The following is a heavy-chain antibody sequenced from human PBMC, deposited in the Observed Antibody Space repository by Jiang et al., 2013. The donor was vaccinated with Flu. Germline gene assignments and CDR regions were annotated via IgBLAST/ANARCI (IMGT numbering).Heavy chain of an antibody. CDR2: ISGGGDGT. CDR3: AKLTDYFDSSGNFDY. CDR1: GFTFSSYA. D-gene: IGHD3-22*01. V-gene: IGHV3-23*01. Sequence: QLLESGGGLVQPGGSLRLSCAASGFTFSSYAMSWVRQAPGKGLEWVSSISGGGDGTYYADSVKGRFTISRDKSKNTLNLQMNSLGAEDTAVYYCAKLTDYFDSSGNFDYWGQGTLVIVSS. J-gene: IGHJ4*02.